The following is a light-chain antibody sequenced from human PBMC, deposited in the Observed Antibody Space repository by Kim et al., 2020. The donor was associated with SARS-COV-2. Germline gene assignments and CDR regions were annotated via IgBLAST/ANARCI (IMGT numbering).Light chain of an antibody. CDR2: EDN. CDR1: SGSIGSNY. CDR3: QSYDTTIRV. J-gene: IGLJ3*02. V-gene: IGLV6-57*04. Sequence: NFMLNQPHSVSESPGKKVTISCTRTSGSIGSNYVQWYQQRPGTAPIIVIHEDNQRPSGGPDRFSGSIDISSNSASLTISGLRPDDEADYYCQSYDTTIRVFGGGTQLTVL.